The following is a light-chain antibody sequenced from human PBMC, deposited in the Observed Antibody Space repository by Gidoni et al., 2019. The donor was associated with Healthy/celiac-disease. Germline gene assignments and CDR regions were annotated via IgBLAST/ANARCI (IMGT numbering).Light chain of an antibody. CDR2: GAS. CDR1: QSVSSSY. CDR3: QQYGSSLDH. V-gene: IGKV3-20*01. J-gene: IGKJ5*01. Sequence: EIVLTQSPGTLSLSPGERATLSCRASQSVSSSYLAWYQQKPGQAPRLLIYGASSRATGIPDRFSGSGSGTDFTLTISRLEPEDFAVYYCQQYGSSLDHFXQXTRLEIK.